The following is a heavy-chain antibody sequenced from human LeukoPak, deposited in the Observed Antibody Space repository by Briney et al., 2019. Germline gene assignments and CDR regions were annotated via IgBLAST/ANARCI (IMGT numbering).Heavy chain of an antibody. Sequence: ETLSLTCTVSGGFITNSNLYWGWIRQPPGKGLERIGSDYSRGDTYYNLSLGGPVTISIDTSNNQFSLKLSSVSAADTAVYYCAGPNSNSRFAYWGQGTLVTVSS. CDR3: AGPNSNSRFAY. V-gene: IGHV4-39*01. J-gene: IGHJ4*02. CDR1: GGFITNSNLY. D-gene: IGHD1-1*01. CDR2: DYSRGDT.